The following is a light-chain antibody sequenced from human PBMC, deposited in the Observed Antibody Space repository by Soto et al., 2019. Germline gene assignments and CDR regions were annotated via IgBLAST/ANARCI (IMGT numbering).Light chain of an antibody. CDR1: SSEVGGYNY. V-gene: IGLV2-8*01. CDR3: SSYSGTNYHYV. Sequence: QSALTQPPSASGSFGQSVTISCTGTSSEVGGYNYVSWYQQHPGKAPKLMIYEVSELPSGVPDRFSGSKSGNTASLTVSGLQADDEADYYCSSYSGTNYHYVFGTGTKVTVL. J-gene: IGLJ1*01. CDR2: EVS.